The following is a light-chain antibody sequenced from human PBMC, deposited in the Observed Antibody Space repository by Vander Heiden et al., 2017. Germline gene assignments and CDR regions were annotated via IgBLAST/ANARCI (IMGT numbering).Light chain of an antibody. CDR3: QQYDRSPFT. J-gene: IGKJ3*01. CDR2: GAS. V-gene: IGKV3-20*01. Sequence: ELVLTQPPATLSSSPGERAAPSCRARQSVLSNALARYQHKPGQAPRLLIYGASSRTTGIADRFSGSGSETDFTLTISGLEPQDFAVYYCQQYDRSPFTFGPGTKVDIK. CDR1: QSVLSNA.